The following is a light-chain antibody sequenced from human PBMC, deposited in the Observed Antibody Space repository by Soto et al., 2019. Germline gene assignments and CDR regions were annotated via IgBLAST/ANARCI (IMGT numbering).Light chain of an antibody. V-gene: IGKV3-11*01. CDR1: QSVSSY. CDR3: QQRSNWPGVT. Sequence: EIVLTQSPATLSLSPGERATLSRRASQSVSSYLAWYQQKPGQAPRLLIYDASNRATGIPARFSGSGSGTDFTLTISSLEPEVFAVYYCQQRSNWPGVTFGGGTKVEIK. CDR2: DAS. J-gene: IGKJ4*01.